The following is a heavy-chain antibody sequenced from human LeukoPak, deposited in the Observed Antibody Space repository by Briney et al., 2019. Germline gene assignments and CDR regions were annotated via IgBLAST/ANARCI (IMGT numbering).Heavy chain of an antibody. CDR2: MNPNSGNT. V-gene: IGHV1-8*01. CDR1: GYTFTSYD. J-gene: IGHJ4*02. Sequence: VASVKASCKASGYTFTSYDINWVRQATGQGLEWMGWMNPNSGNTGYAQKFQGRVTMTRNTSISTAYMELSSLRFEDTAVYYCARGRLAAAGTGFDYWGQGTLVTVSS. D-gene: IGHD6-13*01. CDR3: ARGRLAAAGTGFDY.